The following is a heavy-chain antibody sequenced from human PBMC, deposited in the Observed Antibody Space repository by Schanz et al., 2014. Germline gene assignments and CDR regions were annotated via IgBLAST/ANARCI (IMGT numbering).Heavy chain of an antibody. CDR3: ASSGAGYSSSWDFDY. V-gene: IGHV1-69*02. Sequence: QVQLVQSGAEVKKPGASVKVSCKLSGGTFSSYTISWVRQAPGQGLEWMGRIISILGIPNYAQKFQGRVTITADKSTSTAYMDVSSLRSEDTAVYYCASSGAGYSSSWDFDYWGQGTLXTVSS. CDR2: IISILGIP. J-gene: IGHJ4*02. CDR1: GGTFSSYT. D-gene: IGHD6-13*01.